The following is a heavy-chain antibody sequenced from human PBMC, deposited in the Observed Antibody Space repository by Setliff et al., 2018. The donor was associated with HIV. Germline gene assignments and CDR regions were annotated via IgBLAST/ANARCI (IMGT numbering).Heavy chain of an antibody. CDR1: GFTFSSYA. J-gene: IGHJ6*02. Sequence: GGSLRLSCAASGFTFSSYAMSWVRQAPGKGLEWVSAIGPVGTSTYYADSVKGRFSISRDNAENSLYLQMSSLRADDTAIYYCARKLRPGHGVDVWGQGTTVTV. CDR3: ARKLRPGHGVDV. D-gene: IGHD3-10*01. V-gene: IGHV3-23*01. CDR2: IGPVGTST.